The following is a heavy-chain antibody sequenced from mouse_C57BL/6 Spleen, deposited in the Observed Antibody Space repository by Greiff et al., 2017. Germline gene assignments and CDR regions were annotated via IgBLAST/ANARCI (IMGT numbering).Heavy chain of an antibody. CDR2: INPSNGGT. J-gene: IGHJ3*01. D-gene: IGHD2-4*01. V-gene: IGHV1-53*01. CDR1: GYTFTSYG. CDR3: ARGGNYGGFAY. Sequence: VQLQQPGTELVKPGASVKLSCKASGYTFTSYGMPWVKQRPGQGLEWIGNINPSNGGTNYTEKFKSKATLTVDKSSSTAYMQLSSLTSEESAVYDCARGGNYGGFAYWGQGTLVTVSA.